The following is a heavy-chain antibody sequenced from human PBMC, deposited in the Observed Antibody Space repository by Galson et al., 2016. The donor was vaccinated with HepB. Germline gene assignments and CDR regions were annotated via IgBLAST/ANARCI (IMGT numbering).Heavy chain of an antibody. D-gene: IGHD2-15*01. CDR3: ARDSGYCSGGSCDGDAFDV. CDR1: GFSFTNHW. V-gene: IGHV3-7*01. Sequence: SLRLSCAASGFSFTNHWMTWVRQAPGKGLEWVANIRQDGNEKYHAEFVKGRFTISRDNAKNSLYLQMSGLRPEDTAVYYCARDSGYCSGGSCDGDAFDVWGQGAMVTVSS. CDR2: IRQDGNEK. J-gene: IGHJ3*01.